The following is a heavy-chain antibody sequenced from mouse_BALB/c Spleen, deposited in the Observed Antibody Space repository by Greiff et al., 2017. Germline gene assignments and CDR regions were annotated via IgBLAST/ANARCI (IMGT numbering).Heavy chain of an antibody. CDR3: ARNPY. CDR2: IWSGGST. J-gene: IGHJ3*01. V-gene: IGHV2-2*02. CDR1: GFSLTSYG. Sequence: VQLQQSGPGLVQPSQSLSITCTVSGFSLTSYGVHWVRQSPGKGLEWLGVIWSGGSTDYNAALISRLSISKDNSKSQVFFKMNSLQANDTAIYYCARNPYWGQGTLVTVSA.